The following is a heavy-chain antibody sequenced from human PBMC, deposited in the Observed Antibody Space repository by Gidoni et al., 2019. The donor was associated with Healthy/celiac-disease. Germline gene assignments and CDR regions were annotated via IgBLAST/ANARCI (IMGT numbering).Heavy chain of an antibody. CDR3: ARDLKPASRDIVVVVAATYYYYGMDV. V-gene: IGHV3-48*02. Sequence: EVQLVESGGGLVQPVGSLRPSGAASGFAFSRDGLNRVRPRPGKGLEWVSYISSSSSTIYYADSVKGRFTISRDNAKNSLYLQMNSLRDEDTAVYYCARDLKPASRDIVVVVAATYYYYGMDVWGQGTTVTVSS. D-gene: IGHD2-15*01. CDR2: ISSSSSTI. CDR1: GFAFSRDG. J-gene: IGHJ6*02.